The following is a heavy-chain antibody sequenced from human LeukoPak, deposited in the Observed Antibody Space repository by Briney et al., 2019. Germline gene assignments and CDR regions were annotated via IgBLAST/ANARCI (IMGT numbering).Heavy chain of an antibody. CDR3: AGDPRHYGDYGSVAFDI. D-gene: IGHD4-17*01. J-gene: IGHJ3*02. CDR1: GGSIGSGGHY. V-gene: IGHV4-31*03. CDR2: IYYSGST. Sequence: NPSETLSLTCTVSGGSIGSGGHYWSWIRQHPGKGLEWIGYIYYSGSTYYNPSLKSRVTISVDTSKNQFSLKLSSVTAADTAVYYCAGDPRHYGDYGSVAFDIWGQGTMVTVSS.